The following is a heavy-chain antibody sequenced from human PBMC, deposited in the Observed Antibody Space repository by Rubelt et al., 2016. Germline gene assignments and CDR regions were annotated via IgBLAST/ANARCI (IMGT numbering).Heavy chain of an antibody. D-gene: IGHD4-23*01. J-gene: IGHJ5*02. CDR3: SRGSTVVTPVWEYNWFDP. V-gene: IGHV4-30-2*04. Sequence: KSRVTISVDTSKNQFSLKLSSVTAADTAVYYCSRGSTVVTPVWEYNWFDPWGQGTLVTVSS.